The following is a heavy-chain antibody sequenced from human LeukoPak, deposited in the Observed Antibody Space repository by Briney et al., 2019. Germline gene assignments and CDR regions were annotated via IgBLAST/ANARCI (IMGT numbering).Heavy chain of an antibody. V-gene: IGHV4-4*02. CDR2: IHHDGST. CDR3: ARNAYYSADC. D-gene: IGHD2/OR15-2a*01. J-gene: IGHJ4*02. CDR1: GYSISSGYW. Sequence: SGTLSLTCDVSGYSISSGYWWSWVRQPPGRGLEWIGEIHHDGSTNYNPSLKSRVTISVDKSKNQFSVMLTPVTAADTAVYYCARNAYYSADCWGQGTRVTVSS.